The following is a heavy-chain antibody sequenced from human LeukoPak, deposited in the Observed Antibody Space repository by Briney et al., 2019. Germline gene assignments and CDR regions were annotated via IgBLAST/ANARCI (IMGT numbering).Heavy chain of an antibody. J-gene: IGHJ4*02. Sequence: PGGSLRLSWAASGFTVSSNYMSWVRQAPGKGLEWVSVIYSGGSTYYADSVKGRFTISRDNSKNTLYLQMNSLRAEDTAVYYCASDTHNYESSGYPGAPVHWGQGTLVTVSS. CDR3: ASDTHNYESSGYPGAPVH. D-gene: IGHD3-22*01. CDR1: GFTVSSNY. V-gene: IGHV3-66*01. CDR2: IYSGGST.